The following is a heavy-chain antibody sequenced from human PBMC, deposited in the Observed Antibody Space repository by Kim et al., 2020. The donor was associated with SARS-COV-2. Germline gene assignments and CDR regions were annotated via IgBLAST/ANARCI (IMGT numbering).Heavy chain of an antibody. V-gene: IGHV1-3*01. Sequence: ASVKVSCKASGYTFTSYAMHWVRQAPGQRLEWMGWINAGNGNTKYSQKFQGRVTITRATSASTAYMELSSLRSEDTAVYYCARAIMITFGDSDPFDYWGQGTLVTVSS. CDR3: ARAIMITFGDSDPFDY. J-gene: IGHJ4*02. CDR2: INAGNGNT. CDR1: GYTFTSYA. D-gene: IGHD3-16*01.